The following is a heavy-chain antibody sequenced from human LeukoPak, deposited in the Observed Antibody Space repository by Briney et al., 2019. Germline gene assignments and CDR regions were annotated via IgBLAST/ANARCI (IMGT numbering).Heavy chain of an antibody. J-gene: IGHJ4*02. CDR3: AKERVDWRYFDY. Sequence: GGSLRLSCAASGFTFSIYGMHWVRQAPGKGLEWVAVISYDGNNKYYGDSVKGRFTISRDNSKNTLYLQMNSLRAEDTAVYYCAKERVDWRYFDYWGQGTLVTVSS. D-gene: IGHD3-9*01. CDR2: ISYDGNNK. CDR1: GFTFSIYG. V-gene: IGHV3-30*18.